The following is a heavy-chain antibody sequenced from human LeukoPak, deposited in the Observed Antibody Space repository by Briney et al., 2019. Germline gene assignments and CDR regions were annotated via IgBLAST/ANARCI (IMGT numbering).Heavy chain of an antibody. CDR1: GDSMSDSY. J-gene: IGHJ4*02. Sequence: PSETLSLTCTVSGDSMSDSYWSWIRQPPGKGLEWIGSIYHSGSTYYNPSLKSRVTISVDTSKNQFSLKLSSVTAADTAVYYCARWGVGEAIDYWGQGTLVTVSS. CDR3: ARWGVGEAIDY. D-gene: IGHD3-16*01. CDR2: IYHSGST. V-gene: IGHV4-38-2*02.